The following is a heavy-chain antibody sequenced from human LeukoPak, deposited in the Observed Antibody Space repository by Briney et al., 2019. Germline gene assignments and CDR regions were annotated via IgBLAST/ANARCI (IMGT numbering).Heavy chain of an antibody. D-gene: IGHD4-23*01. CDR2: ISSSSSYI. V-gene: IGHV3-21*01. Sequence: GGSLRLSCAASGFTFSSYGMNWVRQAPGKGLEWVSSISSSSSYIYYADSVKGRFTISRDNAKNSLYLQMNSLRAEDTAVYYCAREVTTVVTRFFDYWGQGTLVTVSS. J-gene: IGHJ4*02. CDR3: AREVTTVVTRFFDY. CDR1: GFTFSSYG.